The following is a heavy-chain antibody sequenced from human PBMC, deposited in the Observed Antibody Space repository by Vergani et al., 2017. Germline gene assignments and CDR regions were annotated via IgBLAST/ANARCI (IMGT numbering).Heavy chain of an antibody. J-gene: IGHJ4*02. V-gene: IGHV1-69*13. CDR3: ASTRYVVVTAYYFDY. CDR1: GYTFTAYG. Sequence: QVQLVQSGAEMKKPGASVKVSCKASGYTFTAYGISWVRTAPGQGLEWMGRIIPIFGTANYAQTFQGRVTITADESTSTAYMVLSSLRSEDTAVYYCASTRYVVVTAYYFDYWGQGTLVTVSS. D-gene: IGHD2-21*02. CDR2: IIPIFGTA.